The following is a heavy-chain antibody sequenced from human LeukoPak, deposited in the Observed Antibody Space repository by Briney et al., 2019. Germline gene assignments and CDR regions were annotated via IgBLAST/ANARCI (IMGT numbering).Heavy chain of an antibody. V-gene: IGHV4-39*07. J-gene: IGHJ4*02. Sequence: PSETLSLTCTVSGGSISSSSYYWGWIRQPPGTGLEWIGTIYYSGSTYYNPSLRSRVTISVDTSKNQFSLKLSSVTAADTAVYYCAGGEGYYFDYWGQGTLVTVSS. CDR3: AGGEGYYFDY. D-gene: IGHD3-16*01. CDR2: IYYSGST. CDR1: GGSISSSSYY.